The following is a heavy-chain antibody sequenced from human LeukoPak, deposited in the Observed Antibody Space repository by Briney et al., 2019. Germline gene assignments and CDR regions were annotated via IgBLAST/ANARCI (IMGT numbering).Heavy chain of an antibody. Sequence: GGSLRLSCAASGFTFSTHWMTWVRQAPGKGLEWVAIIKPDGSEKYYVDSVKGRFTISRDNAKNSLYLQLSSLRAEDTAIYYCARSGTPYAFDIWGQGTMVTVSS. CDR1: GFTFSTHW. V-gene: IGHV3-7*05. CDR2: IKPDGSEK. CDR3: ARSGTPYAFDI. J-gene: IGHJ3*02.